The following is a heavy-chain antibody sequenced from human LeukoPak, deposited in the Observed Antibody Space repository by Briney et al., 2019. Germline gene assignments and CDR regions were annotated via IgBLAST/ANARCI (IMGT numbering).Heavy chain of an antibody. CDR2: IKQDGSEK. D-gene: IGHD3-22*01. J-gene: IGHJ4*02. CDR3: AKYDSSGYYPFDY. V-gene: IGHV3-7*03. CDR1: GFSVSGYW. Sequence: GGSLRLSCAVSGFSVSGYWMTWVRQAPGKGLEWVANIKQDGSEKNYVDSVKGRFTISRDNAENSLFLQMNSLRAEDTAAYFCAKYDSSGYYPFDYWGQGTLVTVSS.